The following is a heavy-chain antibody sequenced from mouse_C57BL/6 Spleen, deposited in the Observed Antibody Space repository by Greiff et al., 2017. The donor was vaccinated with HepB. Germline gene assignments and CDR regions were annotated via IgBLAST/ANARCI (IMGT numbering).Heavy chain of an antibody. J-gene: IGHJ2*01. V-gene: IGHV1-50*01. CDR1: GYTFTSYW. D-gene: IGHD1-1*01. CDR2: IDPSDSYT. CDR3: AHYYGSSPYFDY. Sequence: QVQLQQPGAELVKPGASVKLSCKASGYTFTSYWMQWVKQRPGQGLEWIGEIDPSDSYTNYNQKFKGKATLTVDTSSSTAYMQLSSLTSEDSAVYYCAHYYGSSPYFDYWGQGTTLTVPS.